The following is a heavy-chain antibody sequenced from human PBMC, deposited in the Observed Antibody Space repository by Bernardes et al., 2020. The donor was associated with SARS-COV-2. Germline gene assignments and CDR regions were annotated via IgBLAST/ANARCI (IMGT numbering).Heavy chain of an antibody. Sequence: GGSLRLSCAASGFTFRSYAMTWVRQVPGKGLEWVSTIRGSGGSLYFADSVKGRFTISRDNSKNTVYLQMNTLRAEDTAVYYCVKGGDDGNSPYYFDYWGQGTLVTVSS. V-gene: IGHV3-23*01. CDR3: VKGGDDGNSPYYFDY. D-gene: IGHD5-12*01. J-gene: IGHJ4*02. CDR1: GFTFRSYA. CDR2: IRGSGGSL.